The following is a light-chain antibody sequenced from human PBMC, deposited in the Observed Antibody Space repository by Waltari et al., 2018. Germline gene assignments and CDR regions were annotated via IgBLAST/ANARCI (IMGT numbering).Light chain of an antibody. Sequence: EIVMTQSPATLPLSLGDRAVLSCRASQSVSSSLAWYQQKPGQAPKLLSYGASNRASGIPDRFSGSGSETEFTLTISSLEPEDVAIYYCQQNINWPVTFGGGTKVEIK. CDR1: QSVSSS. V-gene: IGKV3D-15*01. CDR2: GAS. CDR3: QQNINWPVT. J-gene: IGKJ4*01.